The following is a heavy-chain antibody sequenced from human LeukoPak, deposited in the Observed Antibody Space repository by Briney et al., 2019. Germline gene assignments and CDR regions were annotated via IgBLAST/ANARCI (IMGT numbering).Heavy chain of an antibody. CDR3: ARGHYDILTGLVRWFDP. D-gene: IGHD3-9*01. Sequence: GESLKISCKASGCAFSSYWIAWVRQMPGKGLEWMALIYPGDSEIMYSPSFQGRVTVSVDKSINTAYLQWSSLKASDTAIYYCARGHYDILTGLVRWFDPWGQGTLVTVSS. J-gene: IGHJ5*02. CDR1: GCAFSSYW. CDR2: IYPGDSEI. V-gene: IGHV5-51*01.